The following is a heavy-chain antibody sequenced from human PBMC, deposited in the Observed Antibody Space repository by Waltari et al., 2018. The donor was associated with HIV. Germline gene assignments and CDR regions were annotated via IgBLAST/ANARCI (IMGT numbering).Heavy chain of an antibody. CDR2: MSPNSGKT. CDR1: GYDFSTFN. V-gene: IGHV1-8*01. CDR3: AKSRPGAVFGDN. J-gene: IGHJ4*02. Sequence: QVQLVQSGAGVKQPGASVRVSCKTSGYDFSTFNLNWVRQAAGQGLVWMGWMSPNSGKTGYAQRFKSRVSMTSDTSMDTAYMALSSLTAHDTAVYYCAKSRPGAVFGDNWGQGTLVAVSS. D-gene: IGHD3-3*01.